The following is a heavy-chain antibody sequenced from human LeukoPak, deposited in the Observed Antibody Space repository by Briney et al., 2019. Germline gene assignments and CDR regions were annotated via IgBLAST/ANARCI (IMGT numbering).Heavy chain of an antibody. CDR3: AKSSYYDSSGYYREYYFDY. Sequence: PGGSLRLSCVASGFSFSSYGMTWVRQAPGKGLEWVSSISGGGGSTNSADSVKGRFTISRDNSKNTLYLRMNSLRAEDTAVYYCAKSSYYDSSGYYREYYFDYWGQGTLVTVSS. J-gene: IGHJ4*02. V-gene: IGHV3-23*01. CDR2: ISGGGGST. CDR1: GFSFSSYG. D-gene: IGHD3-22*01.